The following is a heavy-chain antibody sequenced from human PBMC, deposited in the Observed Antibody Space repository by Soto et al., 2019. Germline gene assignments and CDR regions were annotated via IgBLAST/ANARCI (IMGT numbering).Heavy chain of an antibody. J-gene: IGHJ4*02. V-gene: IGHV3-64*01. Sequence: SGGGMVQPGGSLRLSCVASGFTFSSYDMHWVRQAPGKGLEYVSSISSNGGTTYYGNSVKGRFTISRDNSKNTLYLQMGSLRAEDMAVYYCVRRVSGNYDYWGQGTLVTVPS. CDR3: VRRVSGNYDY. D-gene: IGHD1-7*01. CDR1: GFTFSSYD. CDR2: ISSNGGTT.